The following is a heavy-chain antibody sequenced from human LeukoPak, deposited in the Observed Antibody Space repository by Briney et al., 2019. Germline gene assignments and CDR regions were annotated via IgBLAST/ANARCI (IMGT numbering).Heavy chain of an antibody. CDR2: MNPNSGNT. Sequence: RASVKVSCKASGYTFTSYDINWVRQATGQGLEWMGWMNPNSGNTGYAQKFQGRVTMTRNTSISTAYMELSSLRSEDTAVYYCARVPRYYYDSSGYYWGYYYYYMDVWGKGTTVTVSS. CDR3: ARVPRYYYDSSGYYWGYYYYYMDV. J-gene: IGHJ6*03. D-gene: IGHD3-22*01. CDR1: GYTFTSYD. V-gene: IGHV1-8*01.